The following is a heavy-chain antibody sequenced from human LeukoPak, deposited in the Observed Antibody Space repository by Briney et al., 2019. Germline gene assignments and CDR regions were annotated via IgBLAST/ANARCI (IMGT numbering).Heavy chain of an antibody. V-gene: IGHV3-7*01. CDR1: GFTFSSYW. D-gene: IGHD3-22*01. CDR2: IKQDGSEK. J-gene: IGHJ4*02. CDR3: ARPSYYYDSSGYYY. Sequence: PGGSLRLSCAASGFTFSSYWMSWVRQAPGKGLEWVANIKQDGSEKYYVASVKGRFTISRDNAKNSLYLQMNSLRAEDTAVYYCARPSYYYDSSGYYYWGQGTLVTVSS.